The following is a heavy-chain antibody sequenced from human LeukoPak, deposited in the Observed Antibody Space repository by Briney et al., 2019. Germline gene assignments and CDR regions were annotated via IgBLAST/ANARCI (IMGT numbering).Heavy chain of an antibody. CDR2: IYSGGDT. J-gene: IGHJ3*02. CDR3: ARATIYYDSSGYYRAFDI. D-gene: IGHD3-22*01. V-gene: IGHV3-66*01. Sequence: GGSLRLSCAVSGFTVSSNYMSWVRQAPGKGLECVSIIYSGGDTYHADSVKGRFTISRDNSKNTLYLQMNSLRVEDTAVYYCARATIYYDSSGYYRAFDIWGQGTMVTVSS. CDR1: GFTVSSNY.